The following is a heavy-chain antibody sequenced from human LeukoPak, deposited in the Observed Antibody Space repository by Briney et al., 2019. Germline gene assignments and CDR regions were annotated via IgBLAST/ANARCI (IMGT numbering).Heavy chain of an antibody. CDR1: GFTFDDYA. V-gene: IGHV3-9*01. Sequence: AGGSLRLSCAASGFTFDDYAMHWVRQAPGKGLEWVSGISWNSGSIGYADSVKGRFTISRDNSKNTLYLQMNSLRAEDTAVYYCAKSALYYDILTGYPEDYGMDVWGQGTTVTVSS. CDR3: AKSALYYDILTGYPEDYGMDV. CDR2: ISWNSGSI. D-gene: IGHD3-9*01. J-gene: IGHJ6*02.